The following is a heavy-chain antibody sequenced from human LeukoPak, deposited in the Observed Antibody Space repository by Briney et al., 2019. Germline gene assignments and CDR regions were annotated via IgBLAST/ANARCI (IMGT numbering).Heavy chain of an antibody. CDR1: GFTFSSYA. V-gene: IGHV3-23*01. J-gene: IGHJ4*02. Sequence: PGESLRLSCAASGFTFSSYARSWVRQAPGKGLEYVSVISGSGGSTHYRDSVKGRLTISRDNSKNTLYLQMNSLRVEDTAVYYCAKDGTTTITFDYWGQGTLVTVSS. CDR3: AKDGTTTITFDY. D-gene: IGHD1-1*01. CDR2: ISGSGGST.